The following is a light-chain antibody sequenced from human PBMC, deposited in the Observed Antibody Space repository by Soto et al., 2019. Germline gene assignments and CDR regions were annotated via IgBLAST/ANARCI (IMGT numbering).Light chain of an antibody. V-gene: IGLV2-14*01. Sequence: QSALTQPPSASGSPGQSVTISCTGTKNDIGVYDFVSWYQHHPGKAPRLIIYEVSNRPSGVSNRFSGSKSGNTASLTISGLQAEDEADYYCSSYTSSSTQVFGTGTKVTVL. CDR1: KNDIGVYDF. CDR3: SSYTSSSTQV. J-gene: IGLJ1*01. CDR2: EVS.